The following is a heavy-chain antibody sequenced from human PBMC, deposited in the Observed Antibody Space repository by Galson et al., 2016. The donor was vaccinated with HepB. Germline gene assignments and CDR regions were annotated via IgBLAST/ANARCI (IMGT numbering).Heavy chain of an antibody. CDR2: IDWDDDK. Sequence: PALVKPTQTLTLTCSFSGFSLNTSGMRVSWIRQPPGKALEWLARIDWDDDKFYSRSLKTRLTIYKDTSKNQVVLAMTNMDPVDTATYYCARMNPYDSGDYGGAFDIWGQGTMVTVSS. CDR1: GFSLNTSGMR. J-gene: IGHJ3*02. CDR3: ARMNPYDSGDYGGAFDI. V-gene: IGHV2-70*04. D-gene: IGHD4-17*01.